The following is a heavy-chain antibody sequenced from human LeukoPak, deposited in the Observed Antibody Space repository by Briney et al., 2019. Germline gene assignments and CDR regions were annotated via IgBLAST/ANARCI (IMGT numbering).Heavy chain of an antibody. D-gene: IGHD2-2*01. CDR1: GYSLTNHW. CDR2: IYPGDSET. CDR3: ARGRGHCSSTSCFDFDN. Sequence: GESLKIPCSGSGYSLTNHWIAWVRQMPGKGLEWMGIIYPGDSETTYSPSFQGQVTISAVKSITTTFLQWSSLKASDTATYYCARGRGHCSSTSCFDFDNWGQGTLVTVSS. V-gene: IGHV5-51*01. J-gene: IGHJ4*02.